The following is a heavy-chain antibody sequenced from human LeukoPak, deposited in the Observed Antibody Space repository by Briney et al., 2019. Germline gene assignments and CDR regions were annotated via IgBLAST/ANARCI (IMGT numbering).Heavy chain of an antibody. V-gene: IGHV3-21*01. CDR2: ISTGSSYI. D-gene: IGHD3-16*01. CDR3: ARDSRAVGDAFDI. CDR1: GFHLSSYS. Sequence: GGSLRLSCASSGFHLSSYSIHSVRQAPGKGLEWVSSISTGSSYIYYADSVKGRFTISRDNAKNSLHLQMNSLRVEDTAVYYCARDSRAVGDAFDIWGQGTMVTVSS. J-gene: IGHJ3*02.